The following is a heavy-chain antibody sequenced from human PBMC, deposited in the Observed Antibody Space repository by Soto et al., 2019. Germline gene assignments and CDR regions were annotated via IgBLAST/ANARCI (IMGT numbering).Heavy chain of an antibody. CDR3: ARDPKTSGGQHWAFNYFDS. J-gene: IGHJ4*02. CDR1: GFSFSISP. D-gene: IGHD7-27*01. CDR2: ISYDGTNK. Sequence: GGSLRLSCAASGFSFSISPMHWVRQAPGKGPEWVALISYDGTNKFYADSVKGRFTISRDNSKSTLYLQVDSLRPEDAAVYYCARDPKTSGGQHWAFNYFDSWGQGTLVTVS. V-gene: IGHV3-30-3*01.